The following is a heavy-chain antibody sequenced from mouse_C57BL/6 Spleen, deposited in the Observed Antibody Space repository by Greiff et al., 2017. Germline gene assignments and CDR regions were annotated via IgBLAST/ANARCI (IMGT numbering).Heavy chain of an antibody. J-gene: IGHJ4*01. Sequence: QVQLQQPGTELVKPGASVKLSCKASGYTFTSYWMHWVKQRPGQGLEWIGNINPSNGGTNYNEKFKSKATVTVDKSSRTAYKQLSSLTSEHSAFYYCARTPIYYYCSYYSMDYWGQGASGTVSS. CDR2: INPSNGGT. CDR3: ARTPIYYYCSYYSMDY. D-gene: IGHD1-1*01. V-gene: IGHV1-53*01. CDR1: GYTFTSYW.